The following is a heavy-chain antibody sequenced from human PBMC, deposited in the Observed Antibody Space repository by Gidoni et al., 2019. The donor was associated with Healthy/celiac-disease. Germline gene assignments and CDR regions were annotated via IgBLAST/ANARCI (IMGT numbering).Heavy chain of an antibody. CDR2: IIPIFGTA. CDR1: VGTFSSYA. D-gene: IGHD5-12*01. Sequence: QVQLVQSGAEVKKPGSSVKVSCKASVGTFSSYAIRWVRQAPGQGVEWMGGIIPIFGTANYAQKFQGRVTITADESTSTAYMELSSLRSEDTAVYYCARTLYSGYDFMVYYYYGMDVWGQGTTVTVSS. J-gene: IGHJ6*02. CDR3: ARTLYSGYDFMVYYYYGMDV. V-gene: IGHV1-69*01.